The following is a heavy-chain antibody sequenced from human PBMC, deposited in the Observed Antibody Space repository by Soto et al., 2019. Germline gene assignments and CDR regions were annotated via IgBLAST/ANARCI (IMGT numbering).Heavy chain of an antibody. J-gene: IGHJ4*02. CDR2: IYYSGST. Sequence: TLSLTCTVSGGSISSGDYYWSWIRQPPGKGLEWIGYIYYSGSTYYNPSLKSRVTISVDTSKNQFSLKLSSVTAADTAVYYCASLGYYDSSGYFYYFDYWGQGTLVTVSS. V-gene: IGHV4-30-4*01. D-gene: IGHD3-22*01. CDR1: GGSISSGDYY. CDR3: ASLGYYDSSGYFYYFDY.